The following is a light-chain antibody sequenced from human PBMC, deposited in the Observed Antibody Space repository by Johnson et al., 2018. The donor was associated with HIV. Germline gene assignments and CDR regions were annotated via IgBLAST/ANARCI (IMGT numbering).Light chain of an antibody. CDR1: SSNIGNNY. V-gene: IGLV1-51*01. Sequence: QSVLTQPPSVSAAPGKKVTISCSGSSSNIGNNYVSWYQQLPGTAPKLLIYDNNKRPSGIPDRFSGSKSGTSATLGITGLQTGAEADYYCGTWDSSLSAFYVFGTGTKVTVL. CDR3: GTWDSSLSAFYV. J-gene: IGLJ1*01. CDR2: DNN.